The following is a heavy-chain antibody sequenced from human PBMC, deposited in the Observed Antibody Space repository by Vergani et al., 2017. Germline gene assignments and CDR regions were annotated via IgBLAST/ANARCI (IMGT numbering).Heavy chain of an antibody. Sequence: QVQLVESGGGVVQPGRSLRLSCAASGFTFSSYAMHWVRQAPGKGLEWVAVISYDGSNKYYADSVKGRFTISRDNSTNALYLQMNSLRAEDTAVYYCARGNSSGWLFDYWGQGTLVTVSS. J-gene: IGHJ4*02. CDR1: GFTFSSYA. V-gene: IGHV3-30-3*01. CDR2: ISYDGSNK. D-gene: IGHD6-19*01. CDR3: ARGNSSGWLFDY.